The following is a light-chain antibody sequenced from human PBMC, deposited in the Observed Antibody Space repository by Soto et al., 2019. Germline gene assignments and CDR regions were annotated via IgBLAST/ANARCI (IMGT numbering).Light chain of an antibody. Sequence: QSALTQPASVSGSPGQSITISCTGTSSDVGGYNYVSWYQQHPGKAPKLMIYDVSNQPSGVSNRFSGSRSGNTASLTISGLQAEDEAVYYCSSYTSSSTLVFGGGTKLTVL. CDR3: SSYTSSSTLV. CDR2: DVS. V-gene: IGLV2-14*01. J-gene: IGLJ2*01. CDR1: SSDVGGYNY.